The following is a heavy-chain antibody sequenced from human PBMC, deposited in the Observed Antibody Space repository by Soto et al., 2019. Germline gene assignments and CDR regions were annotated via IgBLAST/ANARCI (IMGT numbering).Heavy chain of an antibody. CDR3: ARGFWSGYYSAGLGMDV. D-gene: IGHD3-3*01. CDR1: GGSFSDYY. J-gene: IGHJ6*02. Sequence: LSLTCAVYGGSFSDYYWSWIRQPPGKGLEWIGEINRVGSTNYNPSLKSRVTISVDTSKNQFSLKLSSVTAADTAVYYCARGFWSGYYSAGLGMDVWGQRT. V-gene: IGHV4-34*01. CDR2: INRVGST.